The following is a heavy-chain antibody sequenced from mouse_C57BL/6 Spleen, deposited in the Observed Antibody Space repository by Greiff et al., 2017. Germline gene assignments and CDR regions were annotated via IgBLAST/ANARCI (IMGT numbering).Heavy chain of an antibody. V-gene: IGHV1-81*01. CDR2: IYPRSGNT. CDR1: GYTFTSYG. J-gene: IGHJ4*01. CDR3: ERLRDDYDDGYYAMDY. D-gene: IGHD2-4*01. Sequence: QVQLQQSGAELARPGASVKLSCKASGYTFTSYGISWVKQRTGQGLEWIGEIYPRSGNTYYNEKFKGKATLTADKSSSTAYMELRSLTSEDSAVYFCERLRDDYDDGYYAMDYWGQGTSVTVSS.